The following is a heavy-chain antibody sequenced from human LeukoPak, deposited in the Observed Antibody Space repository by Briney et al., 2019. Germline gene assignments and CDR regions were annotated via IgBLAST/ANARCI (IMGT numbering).Heavy chain of an antibody. CDR2: FYYSGST. J-gene: IGHJ3*01. CDR3: ARHERGKNAFNL. V-gene: IGHV4-39*01. CDR1: GGSISSSSHY. Sequence: SETLSLTCTVSGGSISSSSHYWGCIRQPPGKGLEWIGSFYYSGSTYYNPSLKSRVTISVDTSKNQFSLKMSSVTAADTAVYYCARHERGKNAFNLWGQGTMVTVSS.